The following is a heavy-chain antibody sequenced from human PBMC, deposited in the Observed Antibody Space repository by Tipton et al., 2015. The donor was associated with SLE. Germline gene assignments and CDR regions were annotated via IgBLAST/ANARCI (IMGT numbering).Heavy chain of an antibody. V-gene: IGHV4-34*01. D-gene: IGHD6-13*01. Sequence: TLSLTCAVYGGSFSDYYWSWIRQPPGKGLEWIGSIYYSGSTYYNPSLKSRVTISVDTSKNQFSLKLSSVTAADTAVYYCAGEGQLVHWGQGTLVTVSS. CDR1: GGSFSDYY. J-gene: IGHJ5*02. CDR2: IYYSGST. CDR3: AGEGQLVH.